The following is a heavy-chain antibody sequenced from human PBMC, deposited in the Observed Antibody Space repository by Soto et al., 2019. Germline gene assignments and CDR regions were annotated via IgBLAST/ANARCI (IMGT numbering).Heavy chain of an antibody. V-gene: IGHV3-23*01. J-gene: IGHJ4*02. CDR3: AKVNSIVGDGDHDY. CDR2: ISSSGDIP. CDR1: GFTFTTYA. Sequence: EVQLLESGGGLVQHGGSLRLSCAASGFTFTTYAMSWVRQAPGKGLEWVSGISSSGDIPYYADSVKGRFTISRDNSKKTVYLQMSSLTAEDTAVYYCAKVNSIVGDGDHDYWGQGTLVTVSS. D-gene: IGHD4-17*01.